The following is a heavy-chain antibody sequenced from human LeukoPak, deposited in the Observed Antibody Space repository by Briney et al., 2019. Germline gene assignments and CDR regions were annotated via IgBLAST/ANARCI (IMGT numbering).Heavy chain of an antibody. CDR3: AELGITMIGGV. D-gene: IGHD3-10*02. Sequence: GGSLRLSCAASGFTFSNYGMHWVRQAPGKGLEWVALISYDGSNKYYADSVKGRFTIFRDNAKNSLYLQMNSLRAEDTAVYYCAELGITMIGGVWGKGTTVTVSS. V-gene: IGHV3-30*18. CDR1: GFTFSNYG. J-gene: IGHJ6*04. CDR2: ISYDGSNK.